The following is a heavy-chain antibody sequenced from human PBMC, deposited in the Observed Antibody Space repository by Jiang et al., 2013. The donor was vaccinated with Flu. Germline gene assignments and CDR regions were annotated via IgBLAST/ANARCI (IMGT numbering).Heavy chain of an antibody. CDR1: GYTFTRYA. CDR3: ARDLRDRGSYYLNYQYVMDV. D-gene: IGHD3-10*01. CDR2: ISAYNGDT. J-gene: IGHJ6*02. Sequence: GAEVKKPGASVRVSCKASGYTFTRYAISWVRQAPGQGLEWLGWISAYNGDTKYVQKFQGRLTMTTDTSTSTAYMELRGLRSDDTAIYYCARDLRDRGSYYLNYQYVMDVWGQGTTVTVSS. V-gene: IGHV1-18*04.